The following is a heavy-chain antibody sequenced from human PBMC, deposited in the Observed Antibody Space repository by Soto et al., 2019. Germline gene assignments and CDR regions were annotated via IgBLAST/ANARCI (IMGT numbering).Heavy chain of an antibody. D-gene: IGHD3-22*01. Sequence: ASVKVSCKASGYTFTSYGISWVRQAPGQGLEWMGWISAYNGNTNYAQKLQGRVTMTTDTSTSTVYMELSSLRSEDTAVYYCARDVPDYYDSSGYYYRFDYWGHGTLVTVSS. CDR2: ISAYNGNT. CDR1: GYTFTSYG. J-gene: IGHJ4*01. CDR3: ARDVPDYYDSSGYYYRFDY. V-gene: IGHV1-18*01.